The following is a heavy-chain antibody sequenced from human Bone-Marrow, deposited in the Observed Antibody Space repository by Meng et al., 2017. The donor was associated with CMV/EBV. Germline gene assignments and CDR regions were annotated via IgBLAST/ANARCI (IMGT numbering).Heavy chain of an antibody. CDR2: INPSGGST. CDR3: ARENGELWLFD. Sequence: GGSLRLSCKASGYTFTSYYMHWVRQAPGQGLEWMGIINPSGGSTSYAQKFQGRVTMTRDTSTSTVYMELSSLRSEDTAVYYCARENGELWLFDWGQGTLVTVSS. CDR1: GYTFTSYY. V-gene: IGHV1-46*01. D-gene: IGHD5-18*01. J-gene: IGHJ4*02.